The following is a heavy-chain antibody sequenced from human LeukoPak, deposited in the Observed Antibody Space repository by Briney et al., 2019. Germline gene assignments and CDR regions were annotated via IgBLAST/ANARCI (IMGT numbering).Heavy chain of an antibody. D-gene: IGHD2-2*01. Sequence: TGGSLSLFCAASGFTFSSYSMNWVRQAPGKGLEWVSSISSSSSYIYYADSVKGRFTISRDNAKNSLYLQMNSLRAEDTAVYYCASLSCSSTSCGIDYWGQGTLVTVSS. J-gene: IGHJ4*02. V-gene: IGHV3-21*01. CDR1: GFTFSSYS. CDR3: ASLSCSSTSCGIDY. CDR2: ISSSSSYI.